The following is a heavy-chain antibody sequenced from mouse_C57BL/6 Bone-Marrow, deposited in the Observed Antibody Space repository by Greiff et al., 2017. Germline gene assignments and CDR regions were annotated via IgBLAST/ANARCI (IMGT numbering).Heavy chain of an antibody. CDR2: IYPSDSET. CDR3: ARSYRFDY. Sequence: QVQLQQPGAELVRPGSSVKLSCKASGYTFTSYWMDWVKQRPGQGLEWIGNIYPSDSETHYNQKFKDKATLTVDKSSSTAYMQLSSLTSEDSAVDYCARSYRFDYWGQGTTLTVSS. V-gene: IGHV1-61*01. D-gene: IGHD2-14*01. J-gene: IGHJ2*01. CDR1: GYTFTSYW.